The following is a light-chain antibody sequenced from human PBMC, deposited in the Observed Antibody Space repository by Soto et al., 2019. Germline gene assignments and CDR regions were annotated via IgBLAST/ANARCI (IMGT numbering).Light chain of an antibody. CDR3: CSYADSTTYV. Sequence: QSALTQPASVSGSPGQSITISCTGTSSDAGTYNLVSWYQQHPGKAPKLKIYEGSKWPSGVSNRFSGSKSGNTDSLTISGXQXEXEADYYCCSYADSTTYVFGTGTKVTVL. V-gene: IGLV2-23*01. CDR2: EGS. CDR1: SSDAGTYNL. J-gene: IGLJ1*01.